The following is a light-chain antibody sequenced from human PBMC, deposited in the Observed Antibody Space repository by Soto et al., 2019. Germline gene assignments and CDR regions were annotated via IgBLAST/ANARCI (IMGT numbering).Light chain of an antibody. Sequence: DIQIPQPPASLSASLGDRVTITCRASQSISSYLNWYQKKPGKAPKLLIYAASSLQSGVPLRFSGSGSGTDFTLTISSLQPEDFASYYGQQSDSTPSTFGGGTKWIS. J-gene: IGKJ4*01. CDR1: QSISSY. CDR2: AAS. CDR3: QQSDSTPST. V-gene: IGKV1-39*01.